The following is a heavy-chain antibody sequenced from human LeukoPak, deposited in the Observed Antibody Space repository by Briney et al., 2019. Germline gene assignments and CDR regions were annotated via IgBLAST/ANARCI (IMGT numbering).Heavy chain of an antibody. V-gene: IGHV3-74*01. CDR3: ARDPLSYYDTSGF. D-gene: IGHD3-22*01. J-gene: IGHJ4*02. Sequence: VGSLRLSCAASGFTFSSYWMHWVRQAPGKGLVWVSRINSDGSSTSYADSVKGRFTISRDNAKNTLYLRMDSLRAEDTAVYYCARDPLSYYDTSGFWGQGTLVTVSS. CDR1: GFTFSSYW. CDR2: INSDGSST.